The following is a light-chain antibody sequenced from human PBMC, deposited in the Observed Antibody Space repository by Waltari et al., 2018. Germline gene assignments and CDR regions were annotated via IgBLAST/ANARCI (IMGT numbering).Light chain of an antibody. Sequence: QSALTHSAPVSGPPGPSITISCPGTNSDLGSSTLCSWYQQHPGKAPKFMIYEVSKRPSGVSNRFSGSKSGNTASLTISEIQAEDEADYYCCSYAGGGTFVFGTGTKVTVL. CDR1: NSDLGSSTL. CDR3: CSYAGGGTFV. J-gene: IGLJ1*01. V-gene: IGLV2-23*02. CDR2: EVS.